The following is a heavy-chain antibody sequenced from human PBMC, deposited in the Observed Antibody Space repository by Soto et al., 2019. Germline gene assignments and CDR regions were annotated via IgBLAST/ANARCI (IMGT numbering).Heavy chain of an antibody. Sequence: SETLSLTCTVSGGSISSGAYYWSWIRQPPGKGLEWTGYIYYSGSTYYNPSLKSRVTITVDTSKNQFSLKLSSVTAADTAVYYCARLLWFGELKGWFNPWGQGTLVTVSS. CDR1: GGSISSGAYY. J-gene: IGHJ5*02. CDR3: ARLLWFGELKGWFNP. D-gene: IGHD3-10*01. V-gene: IGHV4-30-4*08. CDR2: IYYSGST.